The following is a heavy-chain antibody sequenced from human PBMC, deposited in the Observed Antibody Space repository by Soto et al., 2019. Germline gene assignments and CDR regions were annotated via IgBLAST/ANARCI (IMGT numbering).Heavy chain of an antibody. D-gene: IGHD5-12*01. Sequence: PGGSLRLSCAVSGFTVSDYWIHWVRQAPWEGLVWVSRISDDGISTSYAKFVKGRFTISRDNAKNMVYLQLNSLTAEDTAFYFCARELPISGVNYIDYCGRGTLVTVSS. CDR2: ISDDGIST. V-gene: IGHV3-74*01. CDR3: ARELPISGVNYIDY. J-gene: IGHJ4*02. CDR1: GFTVSDYW.